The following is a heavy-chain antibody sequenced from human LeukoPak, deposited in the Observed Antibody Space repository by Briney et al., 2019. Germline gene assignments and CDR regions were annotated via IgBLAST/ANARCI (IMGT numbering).Heavy chain of an antibody. D-gene: IGHD3-10*01. J-gene: IGHJ3*02. Sequence: GGSLRLSCAASGFTFSSYSMNWVRQAPGKGLEWVSYISSSSSTIYYADSVKGRFTISRDNAKNSLYLQMNSLRAEDTAVYYCARDGVTMVRGVKASDAFDIWGQGAMVTVSS. CDR2: ISSSSSTI. CDR3: ARDGVTMVRGVKASDAFDI. V-gene: IGHV3-48*01. CDR1: GFTFSSYS.